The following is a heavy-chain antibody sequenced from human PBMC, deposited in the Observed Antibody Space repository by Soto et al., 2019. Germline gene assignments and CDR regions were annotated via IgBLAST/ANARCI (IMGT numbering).Heavy chain of an antibody. CDR3: ARGRRVFGGFDP. D-gene: IGHD3-3*01. CDR2: IYYSGST. Sequence: SETLSLTCIFSGCSISSGGYYWSWIRQHPGKGLEWIGYIYYSGSTYYNPSLKSRVTISVDTSKNQFSLKLSSVTAADTAVYYCARGRRVFGGFDPWGQGTLVTVSS. CDR1: GCSISSGGYY. J-gene: IGHJ5*02. V-gene: IGHV4-31*03.